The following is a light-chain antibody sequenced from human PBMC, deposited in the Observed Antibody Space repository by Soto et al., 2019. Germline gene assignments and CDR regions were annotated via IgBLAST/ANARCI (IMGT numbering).Light chain of an antibody. CDR3: AAWDDSLNGVV. CDR2: DII. V-gene: IGLV2-14*03. Sequence: QSALTQPASVSGSPGQSITISCTGTSSDVGAYIFVSWYQQHPGKAPKLMIYDIINRPSGISSRFSGSKSGNTASLTISGLQAEDEADYYCAAWDDSLNGVVFGGGTKLTVL. CDR1: SSDVGAYIF. J-gene: IGLJ2*01.